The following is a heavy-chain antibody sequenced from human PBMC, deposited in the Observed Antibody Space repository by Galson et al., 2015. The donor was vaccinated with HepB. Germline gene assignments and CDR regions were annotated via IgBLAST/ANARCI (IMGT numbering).Heavy chain of an antibody. Sequence: SVKVSCKASGYTFTDYYVHWVRQAPGQGLEWMGWISPKSGGTNYAQKFQGWVTMTRDTSVSTAYMELSRLGSDDTALYYCARDVMAAWNHDVFDIWGQGTMVTVSS. V-gene: IGHV1-2*04. CDR1: GYTFTDYY. D-gene: IGHD5-24*01. CDR2: ISPKSGGT. J-gene: IGHJ3*02. CDR3: ARDVMAAWNHDVFDI.